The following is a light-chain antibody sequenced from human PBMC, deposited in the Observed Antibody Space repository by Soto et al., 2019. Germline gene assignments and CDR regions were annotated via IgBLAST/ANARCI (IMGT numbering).Light chain of an antibody. CDR1: ETILYGSNNKNY. CDR2: WAS. CDR3: HQYYSPPFA. V-gene: IGKV4-1*01. J-gene: IGKJ3*01. Sequence: IVMTQSPDSLGVSLGERATINCKSNETILYGSNNKNYLSWYQQKPGQPPNLLIYWASTRKYGVPERFSGSGSGTDFTLSISNLQAEDVAVYFCHQYYSPPFAFGPGTKVHL.